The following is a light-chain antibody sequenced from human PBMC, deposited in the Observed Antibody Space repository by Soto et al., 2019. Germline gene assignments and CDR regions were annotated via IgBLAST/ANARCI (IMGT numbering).Light chain of an antibody. CDR3: QRYGTSPWT. J-gene: IGKJ1*01. CDR2: IAS. V-gene: IGKV3-20*01. Sequence: PGERATLSCRATQSISSNYLAWYQQKPGQAPRLLIYIASRRATGIPDRFSGSGSGTDFTLTISRLEPEDSAVYYCQRYGTSPWTFGQGTKVEIK. CDR1: QSISSNY.